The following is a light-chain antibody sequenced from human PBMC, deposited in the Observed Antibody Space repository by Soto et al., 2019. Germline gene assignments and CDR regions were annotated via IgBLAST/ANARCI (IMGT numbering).Light chain of an antibody. Sequence: EIVLTQSPGTLSLSPGERATLSCRASQSVSSSYFAWYQQKPDQAPRLLIYGASSRATGIPDRFSGSGSGTAFTLTISRLEPEDFAVSYCQQYGSSPWTFGQGNKVEIK. CDR1: QSVSSSY. CDR2: GAS. V-gene: IGKV3-20*01. J-gene: IGKJ1*01. CDR3: QQYGSSPWT.